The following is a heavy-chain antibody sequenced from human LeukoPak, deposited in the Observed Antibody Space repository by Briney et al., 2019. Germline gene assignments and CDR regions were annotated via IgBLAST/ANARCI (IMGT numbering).Heavy chain of an antibody. CDR3: VKFRGIQHYNYHMDV. J-gene: IGHJ6*03. CDR2: LTGSGGNT. CDR1: GFTFNTYN. V-gene: IGHV3-23*01. Sequence: GGSLGLSCAASGFTFNTYNMNWVRQAPGQGLEWVSGLTGSGGNTYYADSVKGRFTISRDNSKNTLSLQMNSLRAGDAAVYYCVKFRGIQHYNYHMDVWGKGTTVTVSS. D-gene: IGHD3-10*01.